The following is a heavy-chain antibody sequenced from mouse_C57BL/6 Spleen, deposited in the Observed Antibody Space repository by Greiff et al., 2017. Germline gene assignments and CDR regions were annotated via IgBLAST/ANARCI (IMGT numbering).Heavy chain of an antibody. CDR3: ARWIRYGYDGGAWFAY. J-gene: IGHJ3*01. CDR2: INPSNGGT. CDR1: GYTFTSYW. D-gene: IGHD2-2*01. V-gene: IGHV1-53*01. Sequence: QVQLQQPGTELVKPGASVKLSCKASGYTFTSYWMHWVKQRPGQGLEWIGNINPSNGGTNYNEKFKSKATLTVDKSSSTAYMQLSSLTSEDSAVYYCARWIRYGYDGGAWFAYWGQGTLVTVSA.